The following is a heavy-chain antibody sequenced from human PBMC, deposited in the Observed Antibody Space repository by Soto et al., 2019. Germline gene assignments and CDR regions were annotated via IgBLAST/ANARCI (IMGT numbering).Heavy chain of an antibody. CDR3: AKGGDRILYYFDY. CDR1: GFTFSSYA. J-gene: IGHJ4*02. V-gene: IGHV3-23*01. CDR2: ISGSGGST. Sequence: EVQLLESGGGLVQPGGSLRLSCAASGFTFSSYAMSWVRQAPGKGLEWVSAISGSGGSTYYADSVKGRFTISRDNSKNTLYLQMNSLRAEATAVYYCAKGGDRILYYFDYWGQGTLVTVSS.